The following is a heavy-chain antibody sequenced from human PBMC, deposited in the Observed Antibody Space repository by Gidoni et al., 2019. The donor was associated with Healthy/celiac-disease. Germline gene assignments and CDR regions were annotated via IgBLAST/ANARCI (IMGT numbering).Heavy chain of an antibody. V-gene: IGHV3-30*18. CDR2: ISYDGSNK. CDR1: GFTFSRYG. CDR3: AKDWDY. J-gene: IGHJ4*02. Sequence: QVQLVESGGGVVQPGRSLRLSCAASGFTFSRYGLTGVRQAPGKGLEGVAVISYDGSNKYYADSVKGRFTISRDNSKNTLYLQMNSLRAEDTAVYYCAKDWDYWGQGTLVTVSS.